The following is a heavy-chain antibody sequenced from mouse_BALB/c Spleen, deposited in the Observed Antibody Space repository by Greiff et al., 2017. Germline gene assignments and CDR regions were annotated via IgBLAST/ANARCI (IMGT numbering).Heavy chain of an antibody. V-gene: IGHV7-3*02. CDR1: GFTFTDYY. CDR3: ARDLITGAMDY. J-gene: IGHJ4*01. Sequence: DVQLVESGGGLVQPGGSLRLSCATSGFTFTDYYMSWVRQPPGKALEWLGFIRNKANGYTTEYSASVKGRFTISRDNSQSILYLQMNTLRAEDSATYYCARDLITGAMDYWGQGTSVTVSS. CDR2: IRNKANGYTT.